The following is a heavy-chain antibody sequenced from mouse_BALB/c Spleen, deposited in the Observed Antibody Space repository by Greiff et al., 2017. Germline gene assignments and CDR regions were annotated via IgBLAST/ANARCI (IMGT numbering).Heavy chain of an antibody. CDR2: ISDGGSYT. V-gene: IGHV5-4*02. J-gene: IGHJ1*01. D-gene: IGHD1-3*01. CDR3: ERDVLKDFDD. Sequence: EVKLMESGGGLVKPGGSLKLSCAASGFTFSDYYMYWVRQTPGKRLEWVATISDGGSYTYYPDSVKGRFTISSDNAKNNLYLQMSSLKSEDTAMYYWERDVLKDFDDWGQGTTVTVSS. CDR1: GFTFSDYY.